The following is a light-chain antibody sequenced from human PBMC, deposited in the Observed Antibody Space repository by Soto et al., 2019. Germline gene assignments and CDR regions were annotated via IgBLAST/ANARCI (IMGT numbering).Light chain of an antibody. CDR1: QGISSY. CDR3: QQLNSYPRT. J-gene: IGKJ2*01. CDR2: AAS. V-gene: IGKV1-9*01. Sequence: DIQLTQSPSFLSASVGDRVTITCRASQGISSYLAWYQQKPGKAPKLLLFAASTLQSGVPSRFSGSGSGTEFTLTISSLQPEDFATSYCQQLNSYPRTFGQGTKLEIK.